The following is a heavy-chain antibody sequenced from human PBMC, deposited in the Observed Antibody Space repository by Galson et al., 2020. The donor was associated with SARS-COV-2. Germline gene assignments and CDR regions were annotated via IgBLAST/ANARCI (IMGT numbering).Heavy chain of an antibody. CDR3: TTGGAGSPPQY. D-gene: IGHD3-10*01. V-gene: IGHV5-51*01. CDR1: GFTFTSHW. CDR2: VYPGESET. Sequence: ESLKISCKASGFTFTSHWVGWVRQVPGQGLEWMGLVYPGESETRYSPSFQGQVTISADTSVSIAYIQWSSLKASDTAIYFCTTGGAGSPPQYWGQGTLVIVSS. J-gene: IGHJ4*02.